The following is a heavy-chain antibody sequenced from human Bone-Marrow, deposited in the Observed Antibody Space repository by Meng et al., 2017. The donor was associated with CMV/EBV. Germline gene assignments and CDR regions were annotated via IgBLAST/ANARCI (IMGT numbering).Heavy chain of an antibody. CDR3: ARDLKLEHAL. D-gene: IGHD1/OR15-1a*01. V-gene: IGHV3-53*01. CDR1: WFTVSSNY. Sequence: GESLKISCAASWFTVSSNYMSWVRQAPGKGLEWVSVIYSGGSTYYADSVKGRFTNSRDNAKNSLYLQMNSLRAEDTAVYYGARDLKLEHALWGQGTMVTVSS. CDR2: IYSGGST. J-gene: IGHJ4*02.